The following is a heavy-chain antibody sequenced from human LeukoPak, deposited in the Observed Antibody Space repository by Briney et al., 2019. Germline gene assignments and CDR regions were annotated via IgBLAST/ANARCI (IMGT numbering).Heavy chain of an antibody. J-gene: IGHJ4*02. Sequence: SETLSLTCTVSGGSISSSSYYWGWIRQSPGKGLEGIGNIYYSGSTYHNPSLKSRVTISVDTSKTQFSLNLSSVTVADTAVYYCARLPLVGYCSGGSCYHRLYYFDYWGQGTLVTVSS. V-gene: IGHV4-39*01. CDR1: GGSISSSSYY. D-gene: IGHD2-15*01. CDR2: IYYSGST. CDR3: ARLPLVGYCSGGSCYHRLYYFDY.